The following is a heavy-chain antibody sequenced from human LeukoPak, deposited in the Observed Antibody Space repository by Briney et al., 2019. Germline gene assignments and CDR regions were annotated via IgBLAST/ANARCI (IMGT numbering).Heavy chain of an antibody. J-gene: IGHJ1*01. Sequence: SETLSLTCTVSGGSISSSSYYWGWIRQPPGKGLEWIGSIYYSGSTYYNPSLKSRVTISVDTSKNQFSLKLSSVTAADTAVYYCARQRLWFGELSHFQHWGQGTLVTVSS. CDR2: IYYSGST. CDR1: GGSISSSSYY. CDR3: ARQRLWFGELSHFQH. D-gene: IGHD3-10*01. V-gene: IGHV4-39*01.